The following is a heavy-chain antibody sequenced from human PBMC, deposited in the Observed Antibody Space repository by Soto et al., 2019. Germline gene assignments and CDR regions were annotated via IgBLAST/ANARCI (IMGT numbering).Heavy chain of an antibody. CDR3: ARARKWPAFDY. Sequence: EASVKVSCKASGYTFTGYYMHWVRQAPGQGLEWMGWINPNSGGTNYAQKFQGWVTMTRDTLISTAYMELSRLRSDDTAVYCWARARKWPAFDYWGQGTLVTVSS. CDR1: GYTFTGYY. V-gene: IGHV1-2*04. D-gene: IGHD5-12*01. J-gene: IGHJ4*02. CDR2: INPNSGGT.